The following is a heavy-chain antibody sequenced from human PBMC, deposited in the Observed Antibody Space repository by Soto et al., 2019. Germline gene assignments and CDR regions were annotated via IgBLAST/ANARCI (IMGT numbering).Heavy chain of an antibody. D-gene: IGHD3-3*01. CDR3: ARDFAYFDS. J-gene: IGHJ4*02. CDR2: VYHTGRT. V-gene: IGHV4-61*01. CDR1: GGSFKIGSYS. Sequence: PSETLSLTCTVSGGSFKIGSYSWSWIRQPPGKGLEWIGYVYHTGRTSYNPSLKSRVSISMDTSKNQFSLSLDSVTAADTAVYFCARDFAYFDSWGQGTLVTVSS.